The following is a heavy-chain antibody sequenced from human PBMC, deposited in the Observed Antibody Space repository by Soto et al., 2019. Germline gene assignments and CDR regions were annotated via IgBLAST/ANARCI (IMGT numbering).Heavy chain of an antibody. CDR2: ISGGGSNT. V-gene: IGHV3-23*01. Sequence: XVCLRLSCAACGFRFSSYVMSWVRQAPGKGLEWVSGISGGGSNTFYADYVKGRFTISRDNSKNTLLLQMNSLGAEDTAVYYCAKDSNQYSSSLRGRYFDYWGQGIGVTVSS. J-gene: IGHJ4*02. D-gene: IGHD4-4*01. CDR1: GFRFSSYV. CDR3: AKDSNQYSSSLRGRYFDY.